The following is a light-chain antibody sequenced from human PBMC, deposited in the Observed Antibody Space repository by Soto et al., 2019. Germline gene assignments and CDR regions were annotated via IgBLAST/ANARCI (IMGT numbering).Light chain of an antibody. CDR2: GSS. CDR1: ETISTN. J-gene: IGKJ1*01. V-gene: IGKV3-15*01. Sequence: EIVLTQSPATLSVSPGERATPSCRATETISTNLAWFQRKPGQPPRLLIYGSSTRATGVPDRFSGSGSGTEFTLIISSLQSEDVALYYCQQYSNCPPAITFGQGTKVDIK. CDR3: QQYSNCPPAIT.